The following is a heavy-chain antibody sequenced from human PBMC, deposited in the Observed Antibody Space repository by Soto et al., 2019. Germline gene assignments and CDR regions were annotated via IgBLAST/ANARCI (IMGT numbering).Heavy chain of an antibody. V-gene: IGHV4-34*01. CDR1: GGSFSGYY. CDR2: INHSGST. Sequence: PSETLSLTCAVYGGSFSGYYWSWTRQPPGKGLEWIGEINHSGSTNYNPSLKSRVTISVGTSKNQFSLKLSSVTAADTAVYYCFGSAGVMDNWFDPWGQGNLVTVSS. J-gene: IGHJ5*02. CDR3: FGSAGVMDNWFDP. D-gene: IGHD3-16*01.